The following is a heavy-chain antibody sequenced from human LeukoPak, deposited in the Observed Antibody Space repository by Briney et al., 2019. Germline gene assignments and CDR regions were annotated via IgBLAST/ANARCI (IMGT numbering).Heavy chain of an antibody. V-gene: IGHV4-34*01. Sequence: SETLSLTCAVYGGSFSGYYWSWIRQPPGKGLEWIGEINHSGSTNYNPSLKSRVTISVDTSKNQFSLKLSSVTAADTAVYYCARGSLFLSSWYGYWGQGTLVTVSS. J-gene: IGHJ4*02. D-gene: IGHD6-13*01. CDR1: GGSFSGYY. CDR2: INHSGST. CDR3: ARGSLFLSSWYGY.